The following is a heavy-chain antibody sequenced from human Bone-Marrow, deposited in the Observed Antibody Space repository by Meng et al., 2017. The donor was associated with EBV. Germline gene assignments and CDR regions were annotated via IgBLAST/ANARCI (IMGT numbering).Heavy chain of an antibody. CDR3: AHRKGAPGYFDY. CDR2: IYLDDDK. V-gene: IGHV2-5*02. D-gene: IGHD4/OR15-4a*01. Sequence: QIPLKSFVPTPGRPPRHSTSPWTSAWSYTKTSGGGVGWFLQPPGNALEWLALIYLDDDKRHSPSLKSRLTITNDTSKNQVVLTMTNMDPVDTATYYCAHRKGAPGYFDYWVQGTLVTVSS. CDR1: WSYTKTSGGG. J-gene: IGHJ4*02.